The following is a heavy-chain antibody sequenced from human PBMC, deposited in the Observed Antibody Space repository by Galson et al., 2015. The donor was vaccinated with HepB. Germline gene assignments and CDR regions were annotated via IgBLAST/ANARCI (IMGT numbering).Heavy chain of an antibody. CDR1: GYTFTSYG. D-gene: IGHD3-3*01. CDR2: ISAYNGNT. V-gene: IGHV1-18*01. CDR3: ARVEGPYDFWSGYPPRWFDP. J-gene: IGHJ5*02. Sequence: SVKVSCKASGYTFTSYGISWVRQAPGQGLEWMGWISAYNGNTNYAQKLQGRVTMTTDTSTSTAYMELRSLRSDDTAVYYCARVEGPYDFWSGYPPRWFDPWGQGTLVTVSS.